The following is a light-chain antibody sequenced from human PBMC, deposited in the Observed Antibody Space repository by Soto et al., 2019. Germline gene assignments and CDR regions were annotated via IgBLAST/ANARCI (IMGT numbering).Light chain of an antibody. V-gene: IGLV2-14*01. CDR1: SSDVGGYNY. J-gene: IGLJ1*01. CDR3: SSYTSSATLVV. CDR2: EVN. Sequence: QSALTQPASVSGSPGQSITISCTGTSSDVGGYNYVSWYQHHPGKAPKFMIYEVNNRPSGVSSRFSGSKSGNTASLTISGLQAEDEADYYCSSYTSSATLVVFGTGTKLTVL.